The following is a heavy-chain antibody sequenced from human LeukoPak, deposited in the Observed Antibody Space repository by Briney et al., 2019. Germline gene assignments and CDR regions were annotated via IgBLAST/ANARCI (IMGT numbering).Heavy chain of an antibody. CDR1: GFTFSSYG. CDR2: IWYDGSNK. J-gene: IGHJ4*02. V-gene: IGHV3-33*06. CDR3: AKDLWKYDSSGYYSLTLDY. Sequence: PGRSLRLSCAASGFTFSSYGMHWVRQAPGKGLEWVAVIWYDGSNKYYADSMKGRFTISRDNSKNTLYLQMNSLRAEGTAVYYCAKDLWKYDSSGYYSLTLDYWGQGTLVTVSS. D-gene: IGHD3-22*01.